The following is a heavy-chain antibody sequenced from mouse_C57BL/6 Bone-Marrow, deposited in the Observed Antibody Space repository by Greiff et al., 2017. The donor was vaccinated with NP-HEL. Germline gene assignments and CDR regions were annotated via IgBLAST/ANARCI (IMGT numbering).Heavy chain of an antibody. CDR3: AREGGLRRRTYAMDY. J-gene: IGHJ4*01. Sequence: EVQVVESEGGLVQPGSSMKLSCTASGFTFSDCYMAWVRQVPEKGLEWVANINYDGSSTYYLDSLKSRFIISRDNAKNILYLQMRRLKSEDTATYYCAREGGLRRRTYAMDYWGQGTSVTVSS. CDR2: INYDGSST. D-gene: IGHD2-4*01. CDR1: GFTFSDCY. V-gene: IGHV5-16*01.